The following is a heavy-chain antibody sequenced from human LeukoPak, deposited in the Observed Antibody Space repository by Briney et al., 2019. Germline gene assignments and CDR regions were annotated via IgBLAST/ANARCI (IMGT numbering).Heavy chain of an antibody. CDR3: ARRNRSSYYYDSSGRGNYFDY. Sequence: PSETLSLTCAVYGGSFSDYYWSWIRQPPGKGLEWIGEINHSGSTNYNPSLKSRVTISVDTSKNQFSLKLRSVTAADTAVYYCARRNRSSYYYDSSGRGNYFDYWGQGTLVTVSS. CDR2: INHSGST. CDR1: GGSFSDYY. J-gene: IGHJ4*02. D-gene: IGHD3-22*01. V-gene: IGHV4-34*01.